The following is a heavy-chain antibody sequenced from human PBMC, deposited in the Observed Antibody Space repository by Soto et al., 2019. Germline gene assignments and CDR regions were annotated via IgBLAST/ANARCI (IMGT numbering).Heavy chain of an antibody. CDR3: ARDLARIVGATAFDI. J-gene: IGHJ3*02. CDR2: IYYSGST. V-gene: IGHV4-31*03. Sequence: QVQLQESGPGLVKPSQTLSLTCTVSGGSISSGGYYWSWIRQHPGKGLEWIGYIYYSGSTYYNPSLKSRVTISVETSKNHFSLKLSSVTAADTAVYYCARDLARIVGATAFDIWGQGTMVTGSS. D-gene: IGHD1-26*01. CDR1: GGSISSGGYY.